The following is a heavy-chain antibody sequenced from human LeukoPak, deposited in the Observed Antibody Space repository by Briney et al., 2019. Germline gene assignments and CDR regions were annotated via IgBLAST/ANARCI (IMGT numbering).Heavy chain of an antibody. CDR3: ARGGSYDYVWGSYPSDY. CDR1: GFTFSSYW. CDR2: SNSDESVT. D-gene: IGHD3-16*01. Sequence: PGGSLRLSCAASGFTFSSYWMSWVRQAPGKGLVWVSRSNSDESVTTYADSVKGRFTFSRDNAKNTLYLQMNSLRVDDTAVYYCARGGSYDYVWGSYPSDYWGQGTLVTVSS. V-gene: IGHV3-74*01. J-gene: IGHJ4*02.